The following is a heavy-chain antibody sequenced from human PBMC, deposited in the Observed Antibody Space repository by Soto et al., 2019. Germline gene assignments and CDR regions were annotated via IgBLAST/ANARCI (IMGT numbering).Heavy chain of an antibody. CDR1: RFTFSRYA. J-gene: IGHJ5*02. V-gene: IGHV3-23*01. D-gene: IGHD1-26*01. CDR2: IGGSGDST. CDR3: AKGMSGSYSYNWFDP. Sequence: EVQLLESGGGLVQPGGSLRLSCEASRFTFSRYAMSWVRQAPGKGLEWVSAIGGSGDSTFYADSVKGRFTISRDNSKNTLYLQLNTLRAEDTAIYYCAKGMSGSYSYNWFDPWGQGTLVTVSS.